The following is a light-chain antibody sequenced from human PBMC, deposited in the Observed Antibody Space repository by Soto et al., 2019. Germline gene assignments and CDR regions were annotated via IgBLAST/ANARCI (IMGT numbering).Light chain of an antibody. CDR2: GAS. J-gene: IGKJ2*02. CDR3: QQYGSSPRT. V-gene: IGKV3-20*01. CDR1: QSVSGSY. Sequence: EIVLTQSPGTLSLSPGERATLSCRASQSVSGSYLAWYQQKPGQAPRLLIYGASSRATGIPDRFSGSGSGTDFILTISTLEPEDFAVYYCQQYGSSPRTFGQGTKLEIK.